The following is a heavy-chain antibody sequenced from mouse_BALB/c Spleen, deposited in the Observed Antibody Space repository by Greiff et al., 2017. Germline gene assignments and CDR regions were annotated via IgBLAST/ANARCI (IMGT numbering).Heavy chain of an antibody. Sequence: QVQLQQSGPELVKPGASVKISCKASGYAFSSSWMNWVKQRPGQGLEWIGRIYPGDGDTNYNGKFKGKATLTADKSSSTAYMQLSSLTSVDSAVYFCAREVGGYWGQGTTLTVSS. CDR2: IYPGDGDT. J-gene: IGHJ2*01. D-gene: IGHD1-1*01. CDR3: AREVGGY. V-gene: IGHV1-82*01. CDR1: GYAFSSSW.